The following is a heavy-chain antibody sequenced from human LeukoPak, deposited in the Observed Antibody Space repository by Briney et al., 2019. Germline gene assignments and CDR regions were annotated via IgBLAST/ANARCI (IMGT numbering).Heavy chain of an antibody. CDR1: GFTFSDHY. CDR3: ARETEHGYTDY. CDR2: ISSSGSTI. Sequence: SGGSLRLSCAASGFTFSDHYMSWIRQAPGKGLKGVSYISSSGSTIYYADSVKGRFTISRDNAKNSLYLQMNSLRAEDTAVYYCARETEHGYTDYWGQGALVTVSS. V-gene: IGHV3-11*01. D-gene: IGHD5-24*01. J-gene: IGHJ4*02.